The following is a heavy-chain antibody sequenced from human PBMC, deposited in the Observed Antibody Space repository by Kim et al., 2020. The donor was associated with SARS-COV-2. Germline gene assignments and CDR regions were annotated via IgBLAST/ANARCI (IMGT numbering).Heavy chain of an antibody. J-gene: IGHJ4*02. D-gene: IGHD3-10*01. CDR2: ISTSGT. Sequence: GGSLRLSCSASGFTFTSYAISWVRQAPEKGLEWVAAISTSGTWFADSVRGRFIISRDTSKNTLYLQMNSLRADDTAVYYCAREGYSGSGTYPYYFDYWGQGTLVTVSS. CDR1: GFTFTSYA. CDR3: AREGYSGSGTYPYYFDY. V-gene: IGHV3-23*01.